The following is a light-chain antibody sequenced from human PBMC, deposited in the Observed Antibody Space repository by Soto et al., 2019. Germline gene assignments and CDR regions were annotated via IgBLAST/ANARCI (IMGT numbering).Light chain of an antibody. CDR2: EVS. J-gene: IGLJ1*01. CDR3: SSYTSSSPKV. CDR1: SSDVGGYNC. V-gene: IGLV2-14*01. Sequence: QSVLAQPASVSGSPGQAITISCTGTSSDVGGYNCVSWYQQHPGKAPKLMIYEVSNRPSGVSNRFSGSKSGNTASLTISGLQDEDEADYYCSSYTSSSPKVFGTGTKVTVL.